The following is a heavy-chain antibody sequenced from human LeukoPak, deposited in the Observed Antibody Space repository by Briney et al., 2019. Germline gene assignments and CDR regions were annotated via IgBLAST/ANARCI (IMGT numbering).Heavy chain of an antibody. Sequence: ASVKVSCKASGDTFSSYAISWVRQAPGQGLEWMGRIIPILGIANYAQKFQGRVTITADKSTSTAYMELSSLRSEDTAVYYCARDPPYYGDSYFDYWGQGTLVTVSS. D-gene: IGHD4-17*01. CDR1: GDTFSSYA. V-gene: IGHV1-69*04. J-gene: IGHJ4*02. CDR2: IIPILGIA. CDR3: ARDPPYYGDSYFDY.